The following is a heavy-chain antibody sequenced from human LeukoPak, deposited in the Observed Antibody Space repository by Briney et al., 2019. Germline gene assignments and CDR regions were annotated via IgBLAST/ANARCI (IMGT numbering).Heavy chain of an antibody. Sequence: GGSLRLSCAASGFTFSSSAMHWVRQAPGKGLEWVAVISYDGSNKYYADSVKGRFTISRDNSKNTLYLQMNSLRAEDTAVYYCARDWAVGYSSSWTPPYFDYWGQGTLVTVSS. D-gene: IGHD6-13*01. CDR3: ARDWAVGYSSSWTPPYFDY. V-gene: IGHV3-30-3*01. J-gene: IGHJ4*02. CDR1: GFTFSSSA. CDR2: ISYDGSNK.